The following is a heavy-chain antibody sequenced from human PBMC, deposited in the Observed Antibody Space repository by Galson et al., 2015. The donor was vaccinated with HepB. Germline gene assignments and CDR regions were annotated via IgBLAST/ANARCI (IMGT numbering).Heavy chain of an antibody. D-gene: IGHD3-10*01. V-gene: IGHV6-1*01. J-gene: IGHJ3*01. CDR1: GDSVSSNTAA. CDR2: AYYRSKWFD. CDR3: VRDRGSVVGGATLPDVFDF. Sequence: CAISGDSVSSNTAAWNWIRQSPSRGLEWLGRAYYRSKWFDDYADSVKGRITIRPETSKNQFSLELKFVTPDDAGLYFCVRDRGSVVGGATLPDVFDFWGQGTMVTVSS.